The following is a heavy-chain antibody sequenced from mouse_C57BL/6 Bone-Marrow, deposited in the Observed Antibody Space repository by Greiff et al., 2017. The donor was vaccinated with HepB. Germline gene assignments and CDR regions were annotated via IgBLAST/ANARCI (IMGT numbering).Heavy chain of an antibody. CDR1: GYAFSSSW. V-gene: IGHV1-82*01. CDR2: IYPGDGDT. J-gene: IGHJ1*03. Sequence: QVQLQQSGPELVKPGASVKISCKASGYAFSSSWVNWVKQRPGRGLEWIGRIYPGDGDTNYNGKVKGKATLAADKSSRTAYMQLSSLTYEDSAVYFCARRDDYGSRNWYLDVGGTVNTVSGSA. CDR3: ARRDDYGSRNWYLDV. D-gene: IGHD1-1*01.